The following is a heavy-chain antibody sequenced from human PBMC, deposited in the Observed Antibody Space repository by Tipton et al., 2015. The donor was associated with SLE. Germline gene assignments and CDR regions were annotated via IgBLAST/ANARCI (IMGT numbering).Heavy chain of an antibody. Sequence: TLSLTCTVSGYSISSGYYWSWIRQPPGKGLEWIGEINHSGSTNYNPSLKSRVTISVDTSKNQFSLKLSSVTAADTAVYYCARGLMIDVVVVPAAHYFDYWGQGTLVTVSS. D-gene: IGHD2-2*01. V-gene: IGHV4-38-2*02. J-gene: IGHJ4*02. CDR2: INHSGST. CDR1: GYSISSGYY. CDR3: ARGLMIDVVVVPAAHYFDY.